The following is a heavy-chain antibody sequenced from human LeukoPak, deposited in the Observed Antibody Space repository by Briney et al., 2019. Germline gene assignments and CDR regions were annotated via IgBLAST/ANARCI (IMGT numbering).Heavy chain of an antibody. CDR2: INHSGST. J-gene: IGHJ4*02. CDR1: GGSFSGYY. D-gene: IGHD2-15*01. Sequence: SETLSLTCAVYGGSFSGYYWSWIRQPPGKGLEWIGEINHSGSTNYNPSLKSRVTISVDTSKNQFSLRLSSVTAADTAVYYCASYCSGGSCYSSYFHYWGQGTLVTVSS. V-gene: IGHV4-34*01. CDR3: ASYCSGGSCYSSYFHY.